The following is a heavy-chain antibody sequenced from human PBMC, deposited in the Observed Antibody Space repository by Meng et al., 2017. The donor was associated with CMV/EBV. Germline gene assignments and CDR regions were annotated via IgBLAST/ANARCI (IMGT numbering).Heavy chain of an antibody. Sequence: GSLRLSCTVSGGSISSYYWSWIRQPPGKGLEWIGYIYYSGSTNYNPSLKSRVTISVDTSKNQFSLKLSSVTAADTAVYYCARVVGDVVVPAATQYYFDYWGQGTLVTAPQ. CDR2: IYYSGST. CDR3: ARVVGDVVVPAATQYYFDY. D-gene: IGHD2-2*01. V-gene: IGHV4-59*01. J-gene: IGHJ4*02. CDR1: GGSISSYY.